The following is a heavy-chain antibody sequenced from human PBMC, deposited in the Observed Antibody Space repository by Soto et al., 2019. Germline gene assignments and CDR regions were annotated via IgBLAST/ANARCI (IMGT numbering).Heavy chain of an antibody. V-gene: IGHV3-21*01. Sequence: GGSLRLSCISSGFTFRTYTMNWVRQAPGQGLEWVSGIRGFSPYTFYAESVKGRFTISRDNAKNSLYLQMNSLRAEDTAVYYCARDRGYDAHDYYYNAMDVGGQGTTVTVSS. CDR3: ARDRGYDAHDYYYNAMDV. CDR2: IRGFSPYT. J-gene: IGHJ6*02. D-gene: IGHD3-10*01. CDR1: GFTFRTYT.